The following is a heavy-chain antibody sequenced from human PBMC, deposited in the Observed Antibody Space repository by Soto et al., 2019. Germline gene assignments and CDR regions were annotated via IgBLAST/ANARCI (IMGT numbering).Heavy chain of an antibody. Sequence: QVTLKESGPVLVKPTETITLTCTVSGFSLSNARMGVSWIRQPPGKALEWLAHIFSNDEKSYSTSLKSRLTISKDTSKSQVVLTMTNMDPVDTATYYCACLYSSSWPYYYYSYGMDVWGQWTTDTVSS. CDR1: GFSLSNARMG. CDR3: ACLYSSSWPYYYYSYGMDV. D-gene: IGHD6-13*01. J-gene: IGHJ6*02. V-gene: IGHV2-26*04. CDR2: IFSNDEK.